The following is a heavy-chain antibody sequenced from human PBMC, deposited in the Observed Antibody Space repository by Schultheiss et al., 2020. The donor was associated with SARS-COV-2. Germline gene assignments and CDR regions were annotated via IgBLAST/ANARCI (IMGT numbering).Heavy chain of an antibody. D-gene: IGHD2-15*01. CDR1: SGSLIPYY. CDR3: ARDQRYCSGGSCYVRGRHGMDV. V-gene: IGHV4-59*12. J-gene: IGHJ6*02. Sequence: SETLSLTCTVSSGSLIPYYWTWIRQPPGKGLEWIGYISYTGSPSYNPSLKSRVTMSVDTSKNQFSLKLSSVTAADTAVYYCARDQRYCSGGSCYVRGRHGMDVWGQGTTVTVSS. CDR2: ISYTGSP.